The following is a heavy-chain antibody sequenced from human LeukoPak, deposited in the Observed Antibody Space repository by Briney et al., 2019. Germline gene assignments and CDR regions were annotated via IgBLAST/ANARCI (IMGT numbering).Heavy chain of an antibody. CDR3: ARHLRRVYDPRAFDY. J-gene: IGHJ4*02. V-gene: IGHV4-39*01. D-gene: IGHD5/OR15-5a*01. CDR1: GGYISSSSYF. CDR2: MSYSGST. Sequence: PSETLSLTCTVSGGYISSSSYFWAWIRQPPGKGLECIGSMSYSGSTYYNPSLKSRVTISVDTSKNQFSLKLTSVTAADTAVYYCARHLRRVYDPRAFDYWGQGTLVTVSS.